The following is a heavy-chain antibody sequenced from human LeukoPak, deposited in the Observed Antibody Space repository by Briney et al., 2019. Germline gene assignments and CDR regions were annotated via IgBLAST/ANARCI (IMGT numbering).Heavy chain of an antibody. CDR2: INYSGNT. D-gene: IGHD3-10*01. J-gene: IGHJ3*01. Sequence: SETLSLTCSVSGGSINTFYWSWIRQPPGKGLEWIGYINYSGNTNYNPSLKSRVALLVDTSKNQFSLKLSSVTAADTAVYYCARGLWFGVPGAFDDWGQGTMVIVSS. CDR1: GGSINTFY. V-gene: IGHV4-59*08. CDR3: ARGLWFGVPGAFDD.